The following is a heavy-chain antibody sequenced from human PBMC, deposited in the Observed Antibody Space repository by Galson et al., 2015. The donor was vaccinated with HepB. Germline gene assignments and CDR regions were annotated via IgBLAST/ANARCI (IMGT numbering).Heavy chain of an antibody. CDR1: GGSFSSYA. D-gene: IGHD6-19*01. CDR2: IIPICGTP. CDR3: ARPPSDSSGWHMDV. Sequence: SVKVSCMASGGSFSSYAISWVRQAPGQGLEWMGGIIPICGTPNYAQRFQGRVTITADASTSTAYMELSSLRSEDSAVYYCARPPSDSSGWHMDVWGKGTTVTVSS. J-gene: IGHJ6*03. V-gene: IGHV1-69*13.